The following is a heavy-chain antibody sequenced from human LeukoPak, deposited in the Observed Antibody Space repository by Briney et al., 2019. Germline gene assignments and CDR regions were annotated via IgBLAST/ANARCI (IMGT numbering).Heavy chain of an antibody. CDR2: IGGDGDST. J-gene: IGHJ4*02. CDR3: AKGVDTSCFGGARYFDY. V-gene: IGHV3-23*01. D-gene: IGHD5-18*01. Sequence: GGSLRLSCAASGFRFSDYGMNWVRQAPGKGLEWASVIGGDGDSTYYAASVRDHFTVSRDNSKNILYLDMNRLRVNDTVVYFCAKGVDTSCFGGARYFDYWGQGVLVTVSS. CDR1: GFRFSDYG.